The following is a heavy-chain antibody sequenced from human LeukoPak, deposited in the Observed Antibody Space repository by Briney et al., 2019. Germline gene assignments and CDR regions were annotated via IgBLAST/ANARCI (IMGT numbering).Heavy chain of an antibody. J-gene: IGHJ4*02. CDR3: ARDPVFDY. CDR2: ISGSGGRT. V-gene: IGHV3-23*01. CDR1: GFTFSSYV. Sequence: GGSLRLSCAVSGFTFSSYVMTWVRQVPGKGLEWVSGISGSGGRTYYADSVKGRFTISRDNSKNTVYLQVNSLRAEDTAVYYCARDPVFDYWGQGTLVTVSS.